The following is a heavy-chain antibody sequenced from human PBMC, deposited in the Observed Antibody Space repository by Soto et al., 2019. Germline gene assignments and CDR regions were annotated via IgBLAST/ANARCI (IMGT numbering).Heavy chain of an antibody. CDR1: GFTFSSYA. Sequence: EVQLLESGGNLVQPGGSLKLSCAASGFTFSSYAMSWVSQAPGKGLEWVSGIGGSAAGSNYADSVKGRFTISRDNSRNTVYLQMSILRAEDTALYYCARGGGIAVAGTHLDYWGQGTLVTVSS. CDR3: ARGGGIAVAGTHLDY. J-gene: IGHJ4*02. CDR2: IGGSAAGS. V-gene: IGHV3-23*01. D-gene: IGHD6-19*01.